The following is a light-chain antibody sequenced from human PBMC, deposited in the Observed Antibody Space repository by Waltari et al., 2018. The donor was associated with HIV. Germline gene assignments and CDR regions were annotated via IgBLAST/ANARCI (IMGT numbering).Light chain of an antibody. V-gene: IGKV4-1*01. CDR2: WAS. J-gene: IGKJ2*01. Sequence: DIVLTQSSDSLVVSLGERATINCKSSQSVLYSSNNKNDLPWFQRKPGPPPKLLISWASTRESGVPDRFSGSGSGTDFTLTISSLQAEDVAVYYCQQYYSTPPYTFGQGTKLEIK. CDR3: QQYYSTPPYT. CDR1: QSVLYSSNNKND.